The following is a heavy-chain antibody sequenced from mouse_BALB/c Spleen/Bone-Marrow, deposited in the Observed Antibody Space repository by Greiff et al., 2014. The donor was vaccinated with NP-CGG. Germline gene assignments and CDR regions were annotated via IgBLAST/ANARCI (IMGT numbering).Heavy chain of an antibody. V-gene: IGHV1S81*02. J-gene: IGHJ1*01. CDR1: GYTFTSYW. CDR3: ARYHHYYGSSYGYFDV. CDR2: INPSNGRT. D-gene: IGHD1-1*01. Sequence: QVQLKESGAELVKPGASVKLSCKASGYTFTSYWMHWVKQRPGQGLEWIGEINPSNGRTNYNEKFKSKATLTVDKSSSTAYMQLSSLTSEDSAVYYCARYHHYYGSSYGYFDVWGAGATVTVSS.